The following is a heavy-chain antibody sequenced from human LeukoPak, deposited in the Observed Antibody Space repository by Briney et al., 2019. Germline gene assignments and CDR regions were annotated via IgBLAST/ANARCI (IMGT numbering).Heavy chain of an antibody. CDR3: ARDVSYCSSTSCYTGYFDY. Sequence: SETLSLTCTVSGGSISSHYWSWIRQPPGKGLGWIGYIYYSGSTNYNPSLKSRVTISVDTSKNQFSLKLSSVTAADTAVYYCARDVSYCSSTSCYTGYFDYWGQGTLATVSS. V-gene: IGHV4-59*11. J-gene: IGHJ4*02. CDR1: GGSISSHY. CDR2: IYYSGST. D-gene: IGHD2-2*02.